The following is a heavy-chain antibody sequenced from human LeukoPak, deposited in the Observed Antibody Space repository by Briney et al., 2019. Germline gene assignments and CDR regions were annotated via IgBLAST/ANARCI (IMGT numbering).Heavy chain of an antibody. D-gene: IGHD3-3*01. CDR3: ARGPSYYDFWSGLRGRNYYYYYMDV. CDR1: GSTVSSNY. CDR2: IYSGGST. Sequence: PGGSLRLSCAAPGSTVSSNYMSWVRQAPGKGLEWVSVIYSGGSTYYADSVKGRFTISRDNSKNTLYLQMNSLRAEDTAVYYCARGPSYYDFWSGLRGRNYYYYYMDVWGKGTTVTVSS. V-gene: IGHV3-53*01. J-gene: IGHJ6*03.